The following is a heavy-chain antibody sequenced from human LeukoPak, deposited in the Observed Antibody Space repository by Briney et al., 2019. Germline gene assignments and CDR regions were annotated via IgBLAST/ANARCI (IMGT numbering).Heavy chain of an antibody. CDR3: ARWRGSTSERSDY. J-gene: IGHJ4*02. CDR2: ITQDGSSK. Sequence: GGSLRLSCTAPVFTFSDYWMRWVRKAPGRGLEWVANITQDGSSKYYGDSVKGRFTIPRDNAKNSLYLQMDSLRVEDTATYYCARWRGSTSERSDYWGQGTLVTVSS. CDR1: VFTFSDYW. D-gene: IGHD2-2*01. V-gene: IGHV3-7*01.